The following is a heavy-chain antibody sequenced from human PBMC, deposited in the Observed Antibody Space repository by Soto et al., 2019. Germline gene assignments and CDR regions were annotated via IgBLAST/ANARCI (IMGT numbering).Heavy chain of an antibody. D-gene: IGHD2-2*01. CDR1: GFTFSSYA. CDR3: ARDVYERYCSSTSCNYYGMDV. V-gene: IGHV3-30-3*01. CDR2: ISYDGSNK. J-gene: IGHJ6*02. Sequence: QVQLVESGGGVVQPGRSLRLSCAASGFTFSSYAMHWVRQAPGEGLEWVAVISYDGSNKYYADSVKGRFTISRDNSKNTLYLQMNSLRAEDTAVYYCARDVYERYCSSTSCNYYGMDVWGQGTTVTVSS.